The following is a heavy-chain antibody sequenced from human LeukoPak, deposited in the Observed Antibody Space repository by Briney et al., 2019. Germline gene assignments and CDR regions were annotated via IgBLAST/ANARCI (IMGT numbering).Heavy chain of an antibody. CDR1: GFTFSNYA. J-gene: IGHJ5*01. D-gene: IGHD3-3*01. CDR3: AKGGVKSGWYDS. Sequence: GGSLRLSCAVSGFTFSNYAMSWVRQAPGKGLQWVSLIGGSGGTTYYADSAKGRFTISRDNSKNTLYLQMNGLRAEDTAVYYCAKGGVKSGWYDSWGQGTLVTVSS. CDR2: IGGSGGTT. V-gene: IGHV3-23*01.